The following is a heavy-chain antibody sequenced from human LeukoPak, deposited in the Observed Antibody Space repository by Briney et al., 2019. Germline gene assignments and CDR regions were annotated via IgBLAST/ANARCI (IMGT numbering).Heavy chain of an antibody. CDR3: ARGGGTSSSWYPYNWFDP. CDR1: GYTFTSYA. V-gene: IGHV1-2*02. Sequence: ASVKVSCKASGYTFTSYAMHWVRQAPGQRLEWMGWINPNSGGTNYAQKFQGRVTMTRDTSISTAYMELSRLRSDDTAVYYCARGGGTSSSWYPYNWFDPWGQGTLVTVSS. D-gene: IGHD6-13*01. CDR2: INPNSGGT. J-gene: IGHJ5*02.